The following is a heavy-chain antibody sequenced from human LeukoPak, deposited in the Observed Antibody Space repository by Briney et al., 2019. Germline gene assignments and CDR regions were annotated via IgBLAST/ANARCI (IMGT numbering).Heavy chain of an antibody. D-gene: IGHD3-3*01. CDR3: ARHEGRFLEFDP. Sequence: SETLSLTCTVSGGPLSSYYGSWIRQPPGKGLEWIGYIFYSGSTNYNPSLKSRVTMSVDTSKNHFSLKVSSVTAADTAVYYCARHEGRFLEFDPWGQGTLVTVSS. V-gene: IGHV4-59*08. CDR1: GGPLSSYY. CDR2: IFYSGST. J-gene: IGHJ5*02.